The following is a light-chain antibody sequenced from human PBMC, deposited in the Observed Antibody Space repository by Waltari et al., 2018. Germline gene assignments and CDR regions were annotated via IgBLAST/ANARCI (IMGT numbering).Light chain of an antibody. J-gene: IGKJ4*01. V-gene: IGKV3-20*01. CDR3: QQYATSPDA. CDR2: GAS. Sequence: EIVLTQSPGTLSLSPGERATLSCRASQSVNNNYLAWYQQKPGQAPRLLIYGASTRATGIPDRFRGSGSGTDFTLTISRLEPEDFAAYYCQQYATSPDAFGGGTKVDIK. CDR1: QSVNNNY.